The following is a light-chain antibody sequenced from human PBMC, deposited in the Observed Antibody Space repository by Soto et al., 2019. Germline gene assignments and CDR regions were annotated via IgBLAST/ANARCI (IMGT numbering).Light chain of an antibody. V-gene: IGLV4-69*01. CDR1: SGHSSYA. Sequence: QPVLTQSPSASASPGASVKLTCTLNSGHSSYAIAWHQQQPEKGPRYLMILNSDGSHTKGDGIPDRFSGSSSGAERYLTISSLQSEDEADYYCQTWGTGIRVFGGGTKVTVL. CDR3: QTWGTGIRV. CDR2: LNSDGSH. J-gene: IGLJ3*02.